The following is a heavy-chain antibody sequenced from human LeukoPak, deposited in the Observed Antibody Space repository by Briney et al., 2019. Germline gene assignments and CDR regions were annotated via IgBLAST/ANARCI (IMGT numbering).Heavy chain of an antibody. J-gene: IGHJ4*02. CDR1: GFTFNSYA. CDR3: AKDHGAAVVPRRFDY. CDR2: IYYAGGDT. Sequence: GGSLRLSCAASGFTFNSYAMSWVSQAPGKGPEWVSTIYYAGGDTYYADSVKRRFTVSRDNINNALHLQMDSLRVEDTAVYYSAKDHGAAVVPRRFDYWGRGTLVTVSS. V-gene: IGHV3-23*01. D-gene: IGHD2-21*01.